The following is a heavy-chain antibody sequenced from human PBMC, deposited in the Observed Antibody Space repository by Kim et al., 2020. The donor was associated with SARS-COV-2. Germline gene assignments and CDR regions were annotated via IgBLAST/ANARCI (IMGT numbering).Heavy chain of an antibody. CDR1: GFTFSGSP. CDR3: TRIPATTLAFWDAFDI. CDR2: IRSKANSYAT. Sequence: GGSLRLSCAASGFTFSGSPLHWVRQASGKGLEWVGRIRSKANSYATGYAASVKGRFTISRDDSKNTAYLEMPGLKTEDTALYYCTRIPATTLAFWDAFDIWGQGTIVTVSS. V-gene: IGHV3-73*01. D-gene: IGHD1-1*01. J-gene: IGHJ3*02.